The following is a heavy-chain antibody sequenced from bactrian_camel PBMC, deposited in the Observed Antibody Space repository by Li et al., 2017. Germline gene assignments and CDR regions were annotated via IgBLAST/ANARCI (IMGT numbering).Heavy chain of an antibody. Sequence: HVQLVESGGDSVQAGGSLKLSCAASGFIFNKCGMGWHRQAPGKEREGVATINSYGSTSYAESVKGRFTISKDIAANTLYLQMISLSPEDTAMYYCAASSRRWALTLGADEVNYWGQGTQVTVS. CDR1: GFIFNKCG. CDR3: AASSRRWALTLGADEVNY. J-gene: IGHJ4*01. D-gene: IGHD7*01. V-gene: IGHV3S53*01. CDR2: INSYGST.